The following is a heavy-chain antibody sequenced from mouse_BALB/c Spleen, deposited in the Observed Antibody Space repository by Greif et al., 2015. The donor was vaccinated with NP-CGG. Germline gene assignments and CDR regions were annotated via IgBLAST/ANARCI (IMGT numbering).Heavy chain of an antibody. D-gene: IGHD3-1*01. V-gene: IGHV2-2*02. CDR1: GFSLTSYG. Sequence: QVQLKQSGPGLVQPSQSLSITCTVSGFSLTSYGVHWVRQSPGKGLEWLGVLWSGGSTGYNGAFISRLSNSKDNSKSQVFFKMNSLQANDTAIYYCARGATAMYYLDYWGQGTTLTVSS. CDR3: ARGATAMYYLDY. J-gene: IGHJ2*01. CDR2: LWSGGST.